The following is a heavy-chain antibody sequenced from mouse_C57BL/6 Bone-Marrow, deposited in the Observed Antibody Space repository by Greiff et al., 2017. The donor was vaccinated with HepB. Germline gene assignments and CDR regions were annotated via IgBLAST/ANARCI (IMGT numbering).Heavy chain of an antibody. CDR2: ISDGGSYT. D-gene: IGHD1-1*01. Sequence: EVKLMESGGGLVKPGGSLKLSCAASGFTFSSYAMSWVRQTPEKRLEWVATISDGGSYTYYPDNVKGRFTISRDNAKNNLYLQMSHLKSEDTAMYYRARPDYYGTRFDYWGQGTTLTVSS. CDR3: ARPDYYGTRFDY. V-gene: IGHV5-4*03. J-gene: IGHJ2*01. CDR1: GFTFSSYA.